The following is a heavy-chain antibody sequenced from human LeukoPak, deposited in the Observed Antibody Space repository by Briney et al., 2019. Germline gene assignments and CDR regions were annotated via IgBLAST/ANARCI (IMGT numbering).Heavy chain of an antibody. V-gene: IGHV3-7*01. D-gene: IGHD6-19*01. Sequence: PGGSLRLSCAASGFTFSNYWMSWVRQAPGKGLEWVANMNEDGSEKYSVDSVKGRFTISRDNAKNSLFLQMNNLRVEDTAVYYCATSGWYLLPGVYWGQGTLVTVSS. CDR2: MNEDGSEK. CDR1: GFTFSNYW. J-gene: IGHJ4*02. CDR3: ATSGWYLLPGVY.